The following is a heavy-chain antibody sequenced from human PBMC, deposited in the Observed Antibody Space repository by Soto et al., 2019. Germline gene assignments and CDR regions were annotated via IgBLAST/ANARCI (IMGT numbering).Heavy chain of an antibody. CDR2: IYYSGST. Sequence: KPSETLSLTCTVSGGSISSYYWSWIRQPPGKGLEWIGYIYYSGSTNYNPSLKSRVTISVDTSKNQFSLKLSSVTAADTAVYYCASSNYNYEGLFDYWGQGTLVTVSS. D-gene: IGHD1-20*01. V-gene: IGHV4-59*01. CDR3: ASSNYNYEGLFDY. J-gene: IGHJ4*02. CDR1: GGSISSYY.